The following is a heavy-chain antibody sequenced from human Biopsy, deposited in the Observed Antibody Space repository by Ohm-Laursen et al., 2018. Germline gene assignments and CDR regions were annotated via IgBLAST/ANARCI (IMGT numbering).Heavy chain of an antibody. Sequence: VSSVKVSCKASGDSFDTFGISWVRQAPGQGLEWMGGIIPIFGTTHYAQKFQGRLTITADESTATAYMDLTSLTSEDTATYFCARDHGDRNSVTPVNYYVYGMDVWGQGTTLTVSS. J-gene: IGHJ6*02. CDR2: IIPIFGTT. D-gene: IGHD7-27*01. CDR3: ARDHGDRNSVTPVNYYVYGMDV. V-gene: IGHV1-69*01. CDR1: GDSFDTFG.